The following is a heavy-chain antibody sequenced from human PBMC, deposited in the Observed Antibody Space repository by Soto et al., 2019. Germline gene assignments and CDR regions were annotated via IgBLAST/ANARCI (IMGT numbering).Heavy chain of an antibody. V-gene: IGHV4-34*01. CDR2: INHRGST. CDR1: GGSFSGYY. D-gene: IGHD2-2*01. CDR3: ARDWFCTSTTCRVGNWFDP. J-gene: IGHJ5*02. Sequence: SETLSLTSVVYGGSFSGYYWSWIRQSPGKGLEWIGGINHRGSTNYNPSLESRVTISVDTSKNQFSLKLPSVTAADTAMYYCARDWFCTSTTCRVGNWFDPWGQGTLVTVSS.